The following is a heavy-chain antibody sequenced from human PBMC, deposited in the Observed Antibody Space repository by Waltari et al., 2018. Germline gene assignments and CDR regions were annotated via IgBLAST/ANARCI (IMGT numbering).Heavy chain of an antibody. Sequence: QVQLQESGPGLVKPSQTLSLTGTVSGGSISSGDYYCSWIRQPPGKGLEWIGYISVTGVTYYNPCPKSHITISVDTSKHQFSLKLNSVTAADTAVYYCARRGRTTGTYYFDFWGQGTLVTVSS. J-gene: IGHJ4*02. V-gene: IGHV4-30-4*08. CDR1: GGSISSGDYY. CDR3: ARRGRTTGTYYFDF. D-gene: IGHD4-4*01. CDR2: ISVTGVT.